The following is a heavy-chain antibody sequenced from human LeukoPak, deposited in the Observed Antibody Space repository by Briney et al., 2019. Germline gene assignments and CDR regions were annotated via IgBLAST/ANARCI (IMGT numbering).Heavy chain of an antibody. D-gene: IGHD6-19*01. J-gene: IGHJ5*02. Sequence: GRSLRLSCAASGFTFSTYVMYGVRQAPGKGLEWVAVISYDGTDKYYADSVKGRFTISRDNSKNTLYLQMNSLRAEDTAVYYCARGLSIGGWSESNWFDPWGQGTLVTVSS. V-gene: IGHV3-30*04. CDR3: ARGLSIGGWSESNWFDP. CDR1: GFTFSTYV. CDR2: ISYDGTDK.